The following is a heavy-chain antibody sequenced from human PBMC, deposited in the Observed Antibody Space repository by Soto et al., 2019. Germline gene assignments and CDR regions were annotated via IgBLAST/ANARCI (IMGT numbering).Heavy chain of an antibody. V-gene: IGHV4-59*01. Sequence: ETLSLTCPVSGGSISSYYWSWIRQPPGKGLEWIGYIYYSGSTNYNPSLKSRVTISVDTSENQFSLKLSSVTAADTAVYYCARGTYFRYSSSSPFDYWGQGTLVTVSS. CDR1: GGSISSYY. D-gene: IGHD6-6*01. CDR3: ARGTYFRYSSSSPFDY. J-gene: IGHJ4*02. CDR2: IYYSGST.